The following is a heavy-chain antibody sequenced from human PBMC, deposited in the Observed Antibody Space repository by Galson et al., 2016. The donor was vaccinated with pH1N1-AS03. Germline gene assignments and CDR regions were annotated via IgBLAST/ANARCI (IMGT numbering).Heavy chain of an antibody. CDR2: IDPSDSYV. V-gene: IGHV5-10-1*01. CDR1: GYSFPNYW. Sequence: QSGAEVKKPGESLRISCKGFGYSFPNYWISWVRQMPGKGLEWIGRIDPSDSYVNYSPSFRGHVTISADMSITTAYLQWSSLKASDTAIYYCARPGPGTSSSCSGFAFWGQGTLVSVSS. J-gene: IGHJ4*02. CDR3: ARPGPGTSSSCSGFAF. D-gene: IGHD1-1*01.